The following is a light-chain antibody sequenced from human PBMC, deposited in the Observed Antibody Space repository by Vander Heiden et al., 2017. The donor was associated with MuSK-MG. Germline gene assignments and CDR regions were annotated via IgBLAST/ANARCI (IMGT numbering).Light chain of an antibody. CDR1: SSDVGSYNY. CDR3: SSYTSSTSRV. CDR2: DVS. V-gene: IGLV2-14*03. J-gene: IGLJ1*01. Sequence: QSALTQPASVSGSPGQSITISCAGTSSDVGSYNYVSWYQQYPGKAPKLIIFDVSNRPSGVSNRFSGSKSGNTASLTISGLQSEDEADYYCSSYTSSTSRVFGTGTKVTLL.